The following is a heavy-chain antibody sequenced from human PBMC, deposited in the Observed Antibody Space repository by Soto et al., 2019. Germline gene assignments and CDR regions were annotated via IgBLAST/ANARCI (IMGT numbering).Heavy chain of an antibody. CDR3: ARGRASGSYYLLDY. D-gene: IGHD3-10*01. V-gene: IGHV1-8*01. Sequence: ASVKVSCKASGNTFTSYDINWVRQATGHGLEWMGWNNPNSGNIGYAQKFQGRVTMTRDTAIRTVYMEVSRLRSDDTAVYYCARGRASGSYYLLDYWGQGTLVAVSS. CDR2: NNPNSGNI. J-gene: IGHJ4*02. CDR1: GNTFTSYD.